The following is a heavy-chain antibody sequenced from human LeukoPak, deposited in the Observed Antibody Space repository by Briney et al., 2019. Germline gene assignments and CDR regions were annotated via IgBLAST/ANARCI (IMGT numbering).Heavy chain of an antibody. Sequence: GGSLRLSCVASGFTFSSYAMSWVRQAPGKGLEWVSAISGSGGSTYYADSVKGRFTISRDNSKNTLYLQMNSLRAEDTAVYYCAKGSVHDFWSGYSSFDYWGQGTLVTVSS. J-gene: IGHJ4*02. D-gene: IGHD3-3*01. CDR1: GFTFSSYA. CDR2: ISGSGGST. V-gene: IGHV3-23*01. CDR3: AKGSVHDFWSGYSSFDY.